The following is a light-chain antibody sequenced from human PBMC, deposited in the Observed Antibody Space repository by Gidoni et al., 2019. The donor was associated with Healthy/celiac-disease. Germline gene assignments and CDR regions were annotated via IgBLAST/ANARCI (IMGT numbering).Light chain of an antibody. J-gene: IGLJ3*02. V-gene: IGLV1-47*01. CDR3: AAWDDSLSGPV. CDR2: RNN. CDR1: SSNIGSNY. Sequence: QSVLTQPPSASGPPGQRVTISCSGSSSNIGSNYVYWYQQLPGTAPKLLIYRNNQRPSGVPDRFSGSKSGTSASLAISGLRYEDEADYYCAAWDDSLSGPVFGGGTKLTVL.